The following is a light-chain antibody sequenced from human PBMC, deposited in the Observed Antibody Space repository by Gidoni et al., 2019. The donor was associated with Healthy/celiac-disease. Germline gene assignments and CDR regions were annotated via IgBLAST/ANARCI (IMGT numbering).Light chain of an antibody. CDR3: QQFNSYPPFT. J-gene: IGKJ3*01. CDR1: QGISSA. V-gene: IGKV1-13*02. Sequence: AIHLTQSPSSLSASVGDRVTITCRASQGISSALAWYQQKPGKAPKLLIYDASSLESGVPSRFSGSGSGTDFTLTISSLQPEDFATYYCQQFNSYPPFTFGPGTKVDIK. CDR2: DAS.